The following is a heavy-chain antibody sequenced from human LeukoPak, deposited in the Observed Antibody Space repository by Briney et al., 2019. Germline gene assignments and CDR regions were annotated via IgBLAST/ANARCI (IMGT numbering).Heavy chain of an antibody. J-gene: IGHJ4*02. CDR1: GYTFTSYD. CDR2: MNPNSGNT. Sequence: ASVKVSCKASGYTFTSYDINWVRQATGPGLEWMGWMNPNSGNTGYAQKFQGRVTMTRNTSISTAYMELSSLRSEDTAVYYCARGQILRFLEWLQREGVAFDYWGQGTLVTVSS. V-gene: IGHV1-8*01. D-gene: IGHD3-3*01. CDR3: ARGQILRFLEWLQREGVAFDY.